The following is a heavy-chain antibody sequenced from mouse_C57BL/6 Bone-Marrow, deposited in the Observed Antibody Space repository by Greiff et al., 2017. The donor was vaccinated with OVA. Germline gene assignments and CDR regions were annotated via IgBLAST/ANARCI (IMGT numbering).Heavy chain of an antibody. Sequence: VKLQEPGAELAKPGASVKLSCKASGYTFTSYWMHWVKQRPGQGLEWIGYINPSSGYTKYNQKFKDKATLTADKSSSTAYMQLSSLTYEDSAVYSCARGGAYYSNNVAWFAYWGQGTLVTVSA. D-gene: IGHD2-5*01. CDR1: GYTFTSYW. V-gene: IGHV1-7*01. CDR3: ARGGAYYSNNVAWFAY. J-gene: IGHJ3*01. CDR2: INPSSGYT.